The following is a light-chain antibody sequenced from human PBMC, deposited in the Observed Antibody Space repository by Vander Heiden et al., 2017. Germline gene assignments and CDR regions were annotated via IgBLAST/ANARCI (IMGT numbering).Light chain of an antibody. CDR2: EDK. CDR3: QSYDSNNWV. Sequence: NFKLAQHHSVSESPGKPVTISCTASSGSIASNYVQWYQQRPGSAPTTVIYEDKYRPSVGPDRFSGSSDSSSNSASLTISGLKTEDEGDYCCQSYDSNNWVFGGGTKLTVL. J-gene: IGLJ3*02. V-gene: IGLV6-57*02. CDR1: SGSIASNY.